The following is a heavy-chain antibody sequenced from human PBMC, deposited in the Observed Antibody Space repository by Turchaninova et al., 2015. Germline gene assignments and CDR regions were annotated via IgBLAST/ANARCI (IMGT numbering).Heavy chain of an antibody. CDR1: GFTFSNYN. Sequence: EVQLVESGGGLVQPGGSLRLSCAASGFTFSNYNMNWVRQAPGTGLEWISYSSSGSSSDTIYYADSVKGRFTISRDNAKNSLYLQMNSLRAEDTAVYYCARRGSGYNSFFDYWGQGTLVTVSS. V-gene: IGHV3-48*04. CDR2: SSSGSSSDTI. D-gene: IGHD5-24*01. CDR3: ARRGSGYNSFFDY. J-gene: IGHJ4*02.